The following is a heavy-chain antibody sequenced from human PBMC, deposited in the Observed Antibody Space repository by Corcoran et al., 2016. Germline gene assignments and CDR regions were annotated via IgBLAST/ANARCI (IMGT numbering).Heavy chain of an antibody. D-gene: IGHD6-13*01. CDR3: ASHSGVRGAAAGTSGACDI. J-gene: IGHJ3*02. CDR2: IYYSGST. V-gene: IGHV4-39*01. Sequence: QLQLQESGPGLVKPSETLSLTCTVSGGSISSSSYYWGWIRQPPGKGLEWIGSIYYSGSTYYNPSLKSRVTISVDTSKNQFSLKLSSVTAADTAVYYCASHSGVRGAAAGTSGACDIWGQGTMVTVSS. CDR1: GGSISSSSYY.